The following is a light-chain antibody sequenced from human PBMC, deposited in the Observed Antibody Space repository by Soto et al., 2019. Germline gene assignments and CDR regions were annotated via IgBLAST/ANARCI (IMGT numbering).Light chain of an antibody. Sequence: DIQMTQSPSTVSASAGDRVTITCRASQSTDSWLAWYQQKPGKAPKLLIYGASTLESGVPSRFSGRGSGTEFTLAISSLQPDVSATYYCQQYDTFPWTFGQGTKVEIK. J-gene: IGKJ1*01. CDR2: GAS. V-gene: IGKV1-5*01. CDR1: QSTDSW. CDR3: QQYDTFPWT.